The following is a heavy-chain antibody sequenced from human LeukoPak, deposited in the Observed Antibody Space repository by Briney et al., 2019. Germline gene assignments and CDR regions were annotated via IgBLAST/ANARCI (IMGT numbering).Heavy chain of an antibody. V-gene: IGHV3-66*01. D-gene: IGHD1-26*01. Sequence: PGGSLRLSCAASGFTVSSNYMSWVRQAPGKGLEWVSAIYSGGSTYYADSVKGRFTIFRDNAKNSVFLQMNSLRAEDTAVYYCTRDRAYSTFDYWGQGTLVTVSS. J-gene: IGHJ4*02. CDR2: IYSGGST. CDR1: GFTVSSNY. CDR3: TRDRAYSTFDY.